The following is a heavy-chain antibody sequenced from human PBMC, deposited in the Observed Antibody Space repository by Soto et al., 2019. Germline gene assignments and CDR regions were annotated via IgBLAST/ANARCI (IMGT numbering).Heavy chain of an antibody. Sequence: QVQLVESGGGVVQPGRSLRLSCAASGFTFSHSGFHWVRQAPGKGLEWVIFISSDGNSQYYGDSVKGRFTISRDNSRNTLYLQMTSLRPEDTAVYYCAKDTPGTVSRWGQGTLVNVSS. D-gene: IGHD3-10*01. J-gene: IGHJ4*02. V-gene: IGHV3-30*18. CDR2: ISSDGNSQ. CDR3: AKDTPGTVSR. CDR1: GFTFSHSG.